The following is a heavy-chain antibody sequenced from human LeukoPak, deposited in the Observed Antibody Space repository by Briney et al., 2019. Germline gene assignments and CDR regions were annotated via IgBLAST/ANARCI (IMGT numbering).Heavy chain of an antibody. V-gene: IGHV4-39*01. Sequence: SETLSLTCTVSGDSITSGTYYWGWIRQPPGKGLEWIGSIYYNRNTYYNPSLKSRVTISVDTSKNLFPLKLSSVTAADTAVYYCARHAGGIAAAGTRPFDYWGQGTLVTVSS. CDR3: ARHAGGIAAAGTRPFDY. J-gene: IGHJ4*02. D-gene: IGHD6-13*01. CDR2: IYYNRNT. CDR1: GDSITSGTYY.